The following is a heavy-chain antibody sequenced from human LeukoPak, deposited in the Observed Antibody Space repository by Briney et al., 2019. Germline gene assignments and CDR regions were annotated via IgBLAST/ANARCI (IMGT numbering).Heavy chain of an antibody. Sequence: PSETLSLTCTVSGGSISSYYWSWIRQPPGKGLEWIGYIYYTGSTNYNPSLKSRVTISVDTSKNQFSLKLNSVTAADTAVYFCAREGTDWDNWFDPWSQGTLVTVSS. V-gene: IGHV4-59*01. D-gene: IGHD2-21*01. J-gene: IGHJ5*02. CDR1: GGSISSYY. CDR2: IYYTGST. CDR3: AREGTDWDNWFDP.